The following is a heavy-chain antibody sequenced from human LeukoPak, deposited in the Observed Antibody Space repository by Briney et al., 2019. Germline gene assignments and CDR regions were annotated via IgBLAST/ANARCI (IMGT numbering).Heavy chain of an antibody. D-gene: IGHD6-19*01. J-gene: IGHJ3*02. Sequence: GGSLRLSCAASGFTFSSYWMHWVRQAPGKGLVWVSRINSDGSSTTYADSVKGRFTISRDNAKNTVYLQMNSLRAEDTAVYYCARESSSGWYDAFDIWGQGTMVTASS. CDR3: ARESSSGWYDAFDI. V-gene: IGHV3-74*01. CDR1: GFTFSSYW. CDR2: INSDGSST.